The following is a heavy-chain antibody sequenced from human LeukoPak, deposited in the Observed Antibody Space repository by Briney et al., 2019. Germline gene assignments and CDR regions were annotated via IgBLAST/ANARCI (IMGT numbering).Heavy chain of an antibody. D-gene: IGHD3-10*01. CDR3: ARHPVLRKYYCAVSNLDWFDP. CDR1: GGSISSSCYY. J-gene: IGHJ5*02. CDR2: IYYSGST. V-gene: IGHV4-39*01. Sequence: SETLSLTCTVSGGSISSSCYYWGWLRQPPGKGLEWIGSIYYSGSTYHNPSLKSRVTISVDTSKNQYSLKLSSVDPANTAVYYCARHPVLRKYYCAVSNLDWFDPWGQGTLVTVSS.